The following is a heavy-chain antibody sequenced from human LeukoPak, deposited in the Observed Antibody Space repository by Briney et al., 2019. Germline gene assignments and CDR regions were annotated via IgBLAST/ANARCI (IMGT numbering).Heavy chain of an antibody. D-gene: IGHD3-22*01. CDR2: ISAYNGNT. Sequence: ASVKVSCKASGYTFTSYGISWVRQAPGQGLEWMGWISAYNGNTNYAQKLQGRVTMTTDTSTGTAYMELRSLRSDDTAVYYCARPYYDSSAPPYDYWGQGTLVTVSS. CDR1: GYTFTSYG. V-gene: IGHV1-18*01. J-gene: IGHJ4*02. CDR3: ARPYYDSSAPPYDY.